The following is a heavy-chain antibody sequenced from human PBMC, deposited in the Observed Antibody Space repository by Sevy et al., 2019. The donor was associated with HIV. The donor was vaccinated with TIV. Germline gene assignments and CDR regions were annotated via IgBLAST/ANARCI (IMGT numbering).Heavy chain of an antibody. Sequence: ASVKVSCKASGYTFIDYYIHWVRQAPGQALEWMGRINPNSGATNYAQKFQDRVTMTRDTSISTSYMELRRLRSDDTAVYYCAREDYYDASGGWVYPWGQGTLVTVSS. CDR2: INPNSGAT. J-gene: IGHJ5*02. CDR1: GYTFIDYY. CDR3: AREDYYDASGGWVYP. D-gene: IGHD3-22*01. V-gene: IGHV1-2*06.